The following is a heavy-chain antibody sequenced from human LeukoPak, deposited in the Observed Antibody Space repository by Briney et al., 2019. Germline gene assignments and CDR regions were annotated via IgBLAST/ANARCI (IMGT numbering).Heavy chain of an antibody. CDR3: AAAVACRGYYFDY. CDR1: GGSISSYY. D-gene: IGHD6-19*01. J-gene: IGHJ4*02. Sequence: SETLSLTCTVSGGSISSYYWSWIRQPAEKGLEWIGRIYTSGSTNYNPSLKSRVTMSVDTSMNQFSLKLSSVTAADTAVYYCAAAVACRGYYFDYWGQGTLVTVSS. CDR2: IYTSGST. V-gene: IGHV4-4*07.